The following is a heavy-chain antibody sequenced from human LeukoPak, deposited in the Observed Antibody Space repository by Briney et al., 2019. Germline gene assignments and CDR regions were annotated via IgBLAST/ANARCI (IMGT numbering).Heavy chain of an antibody. D-gene: IGHD3-10*01. V-gene: IGHV4-61*02. Sequence: PSQTLSLTCTVSVGSISSGSYYWSWIRQPAGKGLEWIGRIYTSGSTNYNPSLKSRVTISVDTSKNQFSLKLSSVTAADTAVYYCARVLWFGGPYGMDVWGQGTTVTVSS. J-gene: IGHJ6*02. CDR1: VGSISSGSYY. CDR3: ARVLWFGGPYGMDV. CDR2: IYTSGST.